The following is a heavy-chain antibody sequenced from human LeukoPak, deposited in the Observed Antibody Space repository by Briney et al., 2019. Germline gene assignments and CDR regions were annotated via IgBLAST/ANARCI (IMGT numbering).Heavy chain of an antibody. D-gene: IGHD3-22*01. V-gene: IGHV3-23*01. CDR1: GFTFSSYA. J-gene: IGHJ4*02. CDR3: AKGAPYYYDSSGYYYSFGY. CDR2: ISGSGGST. Sequence: PGGSLRLSCAASGFTFSSYAMSWVRQAPGKGLEWVSAISGSGGSTYYAGSVKGRFTISRDNSKNTLYLQMNSLRAEDTAVYYCAKGAPYYYDSSGYYYSFGYWGQGTLVTVSS.